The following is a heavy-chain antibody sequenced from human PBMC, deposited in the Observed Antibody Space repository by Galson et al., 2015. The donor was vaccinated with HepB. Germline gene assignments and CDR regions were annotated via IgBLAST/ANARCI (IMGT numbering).Heavy chain of an antibody. CDR2: IFPFFGTT. Sequence: SVKVSCKASGGSLSSYAISWVRQAPGQGLEWMGGIFPFFGTTNYAQKFQGRVTITADDSTSTGYIELSSLRSEDSAVYYCARMRSSSWYGPSYGMDVWGQGTTVTVSS. CDR1: GGSLSSYA. J-gene: IGHJ6*02. V-gene: IGHV1-69*13. D-gene: IGHD6-13*01. CDR3: ARMRSSSWYGPSYGMDV.